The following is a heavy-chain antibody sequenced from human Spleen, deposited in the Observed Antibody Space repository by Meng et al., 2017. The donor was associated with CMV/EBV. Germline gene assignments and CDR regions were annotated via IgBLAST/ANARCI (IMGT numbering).Heavy chain of an antibody. Sequence: VSGLSLIPTGVGVGWFRQPPRKALEWLALIYWDDDKRYSPSLKSRLTITKDTSKNQVVLTMANMDPVDTATYYCAHRDYYNSGGYYSWGQGTLVTVSS. CDR2: IYWDDDK. CDR1: GLSLIPTGVG. V-gene: IGHV2-5*02. D-gene: IGHD3-22*01. J-gene: IGHJ4*02. CDR3: AHRDYYNSGGYYS.